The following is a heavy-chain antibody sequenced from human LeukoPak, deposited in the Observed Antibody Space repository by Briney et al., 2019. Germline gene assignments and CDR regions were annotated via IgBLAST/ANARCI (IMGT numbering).Heavy chain of an antibody. D-gene: IGHD1-1*01. Sequence: PSETLSLTCTVSGGSISSSSYYWGWIRQPPGKGLEWIGSIYYSGSTYYNPSLKSRVTISVDTSKNQFSLKLSSVTAADTTVYYCARHSWNDAWSWFDPWGQGTLVTVSS. CDR1: GGSISSSSYY. J-gene: IGHJ5*02. CDR2: IYYSGST. V-gene: IGHV4-39*01. CDR3: ARHSWNDAWSWFDP.